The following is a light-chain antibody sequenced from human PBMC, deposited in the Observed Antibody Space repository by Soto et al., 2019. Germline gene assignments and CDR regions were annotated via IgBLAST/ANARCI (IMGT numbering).Light chain of an antibody. Sequence: EIVLTQSPGTLSLSPGERATLSCRASQSVSSSYLAWYQQKPGQAPRILIYGASTRATGIPARFSGSGSGTEFTLTISSLQSEDFAIYYCQQYINWPRTFGQGTKVDIK. CDR2: GAS. V-gene: IGKV3-15*01. J-gene: IGKJ1*01. CDR3: QQYINWPRT. CDR1: QSVSSSY.